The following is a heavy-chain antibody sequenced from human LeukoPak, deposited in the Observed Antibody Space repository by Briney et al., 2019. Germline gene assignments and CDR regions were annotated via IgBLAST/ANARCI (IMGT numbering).Heavy chain of an antibody. CDR3: ARGAEYCSSTSCYPSGHYYGMDV. Sequence: ASVKVSCKASGYTFTSYDINWVRQATGQGLEWMGWMNPNSGNTGYAQKFQGRVTMTRNTSISPAYMELSSLRSEDTAVYYCARGAEYCSSTSCYPSGHYYGMDVWGQGTTVTVSS. J-gene: IGHJ6*02. CDR2: MNPNSGNT. D-gene: IGHD2-2*01. CDR1: GYTFTSYD. V-gene: IGHV1-8*01.